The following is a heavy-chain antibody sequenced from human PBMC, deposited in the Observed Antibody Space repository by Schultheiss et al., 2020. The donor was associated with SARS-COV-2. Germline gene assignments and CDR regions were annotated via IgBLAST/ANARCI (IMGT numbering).Heavy chain of an antibody. J-gene: IGHJ4*02. Sequence: GESLKISCAASGFTFSSYWVHWVRQAPGKGLVWVSRINSDGSSTNYADSVKGRFTISRDNSKNTLYLQMNSLRAEDTAVYYCARDSIAAAGIDYWGQGTLVTVSS. CDR2: INSDGSST. CDR1: GFTFSSYW. V-gene: IGHV3-74*01. CDR3: ARDSIAAAGIDY. D-gene: IGHD6-25*01.